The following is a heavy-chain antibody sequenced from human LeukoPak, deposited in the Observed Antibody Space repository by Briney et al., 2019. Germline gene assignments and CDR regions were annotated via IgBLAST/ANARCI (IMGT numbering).Heavy chain of an antibody. Sequence: PGGSLRLSCAASGNYWMHWVRLAPGKGLVWVSHINGDGSWTTYADSVKGRFTISKDNAKNTVYLQMNNLRAEDTAVYYCVSFYETYWGRGTLVTVSS. CDR1: GNYW. J-gene: IGHJ4*02. V-gene: IGHV3-74*01. D-gene: IGHD2-2*01. CDR2: INGDGSWT. CDR3: VSFYETY.